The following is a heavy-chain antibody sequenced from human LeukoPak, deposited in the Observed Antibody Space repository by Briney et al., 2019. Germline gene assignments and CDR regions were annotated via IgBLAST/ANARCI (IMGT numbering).Heavy chain of an antibody. Sequence: GGSLRLSCAASGFTFTNCPMSWVRRAPGKGLEWVSAISAGGSSTYYADSVKGRFTISRDNSRNTLYLQMNSLRAEDTAVYYCAKEESPYGSSWYSYWGQGTPVTVSS. CDR2: ISAGGSST. CDR1: GFTFTNCP. V-gene: IGHV3-23*01. D-gene: IGHD6-13*01. J-gene: IGHJ4*02. CDR3: AKEESPYGSSWYSY.